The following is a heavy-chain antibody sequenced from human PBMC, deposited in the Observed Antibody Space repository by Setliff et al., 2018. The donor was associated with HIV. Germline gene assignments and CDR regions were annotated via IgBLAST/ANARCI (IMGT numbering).Heavy chain of an antibody. D-gene: IGHD6-19*01. CDR3: AHNHLAVAGSHYFDY. CDR1: GFSLSTSGVG. CDR2: IYWDDDK. V-gene: IGHV2-5*02. J-gene: IGHJ4*02. Sequence: SGPTAGEPTQTLTLTCTFSGFSLSTSGVGVGWIRQPPGKALEWLALIYWDDDKRYSPSLQSRLTVTKDTSKNQVVLTMTNLDPVDTATYYCAHNHLAVAGSHYFDYWGQGTLVTVSS.